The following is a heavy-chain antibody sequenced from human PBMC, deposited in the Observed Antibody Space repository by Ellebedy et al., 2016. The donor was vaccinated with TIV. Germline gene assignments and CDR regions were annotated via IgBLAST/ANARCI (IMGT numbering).Heavy chain of an antibody. CDR2: IYYSGNT. CDR1: GGSVSSGGYY. V-gene: IGHV4-61*08. CDR3: ARDSSGLSTAHPPDY. D-gene: IGHD6-19*01. Sequence: MPGGSLRLSCTVSGGSVSSGGYYWNWIRQSPGKGLEWIGYIYYSGNTKYNPSLKSRVTISIDTSKNQFSLKLSSVTAADTAVYYCARDSSGLSTAHPPDYWGQGTLVTVSS. J-gene: IGHJ4*02.